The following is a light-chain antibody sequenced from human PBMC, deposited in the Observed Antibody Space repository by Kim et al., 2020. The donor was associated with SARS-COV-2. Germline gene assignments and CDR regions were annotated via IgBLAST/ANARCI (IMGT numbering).Light chain of an antibody. CDR2: GKN. Sequence: VDLGQTVRITCKGDSRRSYYATWYQQKPGQAPILVIYGKNNRPSGIPDRFSGASSGNTASLTITGTQAGDEADYYCNSRDSNDNVVFGGGTKLTVL. V-gene: IGLV3-19*01. CDR3: NSRDSNDNVV. J-gene: IGLJ2*01. CDR1: SRRSYY.